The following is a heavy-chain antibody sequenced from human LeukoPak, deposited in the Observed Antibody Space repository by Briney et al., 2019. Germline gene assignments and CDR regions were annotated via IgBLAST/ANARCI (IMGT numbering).Heavy chain of an antibody. CDR2: ISGRSGST. CDR3: AKWGACDVLPGYYVSDF. D-gene: IGHD3-9*01. Sequence: GASLRLSCAASGFIFSNDAMYWVRQAPGKGLEWVSAISGRSGSTYYADSVKGRVTISIYSANNTLYMQMHNLRADDTAVYYCAKWGACDVLPGYYVSDFWGQGTLVTVSS. V-gene: IGHV3-23*01. CDR1: GFIFSNDA. J-gene: IGHJ4*02.